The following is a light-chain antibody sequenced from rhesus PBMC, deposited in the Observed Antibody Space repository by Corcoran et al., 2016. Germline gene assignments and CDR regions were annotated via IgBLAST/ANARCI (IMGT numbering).Light chain of an antibody. V-gene: IGLV2-23*01. Sequence: QAALTQPPSVSGSPGQSVTISCTGTSNDVGGYDYVSWYQQHPGTAPKLMIYEVSKRPSGVSDRFSGSKSGNKASLTISGLQAENGADYSCSSFAGRNTFIFGAGTGSPS. J-gene: IGLJ1*01. CDR3: SSFAGRNTFI. CDR2: EVS. CDR1: SNDVGGYDY.